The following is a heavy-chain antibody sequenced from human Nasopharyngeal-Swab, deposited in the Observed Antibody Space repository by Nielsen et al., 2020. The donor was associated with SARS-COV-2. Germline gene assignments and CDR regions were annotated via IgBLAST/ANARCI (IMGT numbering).Heavy chain of an antibody. V-gene: IGHV1-46*01. CDR1: GYTFTSYY. D-gene: IGHD3-10*01. J-gene: IGHJ5*02. Sequence: ASVKVSCKASGYTFTSYYMHWVRQAPGQGLEWMGIINPSGGSTSYAQKFQGRVTTTRDTSTSTVYMELSSLRSEDTAVYYCARDTPFMVQGGWFDPWGQGTLVTVSS. CDR2: INPSGGST. CDR3: ARDTPFMVQGGWFDP.